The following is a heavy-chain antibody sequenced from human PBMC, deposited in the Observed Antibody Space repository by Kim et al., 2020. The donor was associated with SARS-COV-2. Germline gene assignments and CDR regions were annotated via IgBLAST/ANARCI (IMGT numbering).Heavy chain of an antibody. V-gene: IGHV3-9*01. D-gene: IGHD3-10*01. J-gene: IGHJ4*02. CDR3: AKGNYYGSGSYWVE. Sequence: ADSVKGRFTISRDNAKNSLYLQMNSLRAEDTALYYCAKGNYYGSGSYWVEWGQGTLVTVSS.